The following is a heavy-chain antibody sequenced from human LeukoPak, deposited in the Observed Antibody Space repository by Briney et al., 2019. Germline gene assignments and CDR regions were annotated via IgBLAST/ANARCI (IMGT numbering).Heavy chain of an antibody. Sequence: PSETLSLTCTVSGGSISSYYWSWIRQPPGKGLEWIAYIYYSGSTNYNPSLKSRVTISVDTSKNQFSLKLSSVTAADTAVYYCARGDGAYYYDSSGYYPSLYFDYWGQGTLVTVSS. D-gene: IGHD3-22*01. J-gene: IGHJ4*02. V-gene: IGHV4-59*01. CDR2: IYYSGST. CDR3: ARGDGAYYYDSSGYYPSLYFDY. CDR1: GGSISSYY.